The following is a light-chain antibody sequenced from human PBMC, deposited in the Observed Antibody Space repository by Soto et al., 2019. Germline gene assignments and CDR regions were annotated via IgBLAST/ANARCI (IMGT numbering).Light chain of an antibody. CDR2: GAS. Sequence: DITMTQSPSSLSASVGDRVAITCRSSQSISDYLNWYQQKPGKALKLVIYGASNLQSGVPPRFSGSGSGSEFTLTISGLQPDDFAIYFCQQSYSLPLTFDPGTKVDV. CDR3: QQSYSLPLT. CDR1: QSISDY. V-gene: IGKV1-39*01. J-gene: IGKJ3*01.